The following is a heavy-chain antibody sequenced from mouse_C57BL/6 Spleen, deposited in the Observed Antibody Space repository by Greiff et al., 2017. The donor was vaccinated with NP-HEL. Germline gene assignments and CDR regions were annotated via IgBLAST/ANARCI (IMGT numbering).Heavy chain of an antibody. V-gene: IGHV1-26*01. J-gene: IGHJ2*01. CDR3: ARSGGSNFDY. CDR2: INPNNGGT. D-gene: IGHD3-2*02. Sequence: EVQLQQSGPELVKPGASVKISCKASGYTFTDYYMNWVKQSHGKSLEWIGDINPNNGGTSYNQKFKGKATLTVDKSSSTAYMELRSLTSEDSAVYDCARSGGSNFDYWGQGTTLTVSS. CDR1: GYTFTDYY.